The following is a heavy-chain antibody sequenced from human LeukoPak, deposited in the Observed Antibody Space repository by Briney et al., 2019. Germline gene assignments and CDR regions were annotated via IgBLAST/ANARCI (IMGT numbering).Heavy chain of an antibody. Sequence: GGSLRLSCAASRFTVSSNYMSWVRQAPGKGLEWVSVIYSDGSTYYADSVKGRFTISRDNSVNTLYLQMNSLRAEDTAVYYCARSEMSRGLFTWGQGTLVTVSS. V-gene: IGHV3-53*01. D-gene: IGHD5-24*01. CDR3: ARSEMSRGLFT. J-gene: IGHJ5*02. CDR2: IYSDGST. CDR1: RFTVSSNY.